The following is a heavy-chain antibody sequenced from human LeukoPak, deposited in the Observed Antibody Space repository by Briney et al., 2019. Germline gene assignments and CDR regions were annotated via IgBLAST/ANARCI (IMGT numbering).Heavy chain of an antibody. D-gene: IGHD4-17*01. Sequence: SETLSLTCTVSGGSVSSGSYYWSWIRQPPGKGLEWIGYIYYSGSTNYNPSLKSRVTISVDTSKNQFSLKLSSVTAADTAVYCCARVYGDYEGLDYWGQGTLVTVSS. CDR3: ARVYGDYEGLDY. CDR2: IYYSGST. V-gene: IGHV4-61*01. J-gene: IGHJ4*02. CDR1: GGSVSSGSYY.